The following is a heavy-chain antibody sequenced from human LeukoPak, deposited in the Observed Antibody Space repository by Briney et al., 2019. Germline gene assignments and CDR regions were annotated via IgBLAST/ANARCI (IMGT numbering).Heavy chain of an antibody. CDR3: ARDRGYSSGFDN. D-gene: IGHD5-18*01. CDR1: GFTFSDYY. Sequence: PGGSLRLSCAASGFTFSDYYMNWIRQAPGKGLEWVSYISSSGSITNYADSVKGRFTISRDNAKNSLYLQMNSLRAEDTAVYYCARDRGYSSGFDNWGQGTLVTASS. V-gene: IGHV3-11*01. J-gene: IGHJ4*02. CDR2: ISSSGSIT.